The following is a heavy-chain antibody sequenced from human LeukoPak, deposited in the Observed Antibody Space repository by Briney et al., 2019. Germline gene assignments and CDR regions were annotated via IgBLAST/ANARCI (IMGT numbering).Heavy chain of an antibody. D-gene: IGHD5-24*01. Sequence: PSETLSLTCTVSGDSISKDYYCWAWIRQPPGEGLEWIGTIYNNANTYYNPPLESRVTMSVDTSKNQISLTLTSVTAADTAVYYCARDHIDGFNPNNWFDPWGQGTLVTVSS. CDR1: GDSISKDYYC. V-gene: IGHV4-39*07. CDR3: ARDHIDGFNPNNWFDP. J-gene: IGHJ5*02. CDR2: IYNNANT.